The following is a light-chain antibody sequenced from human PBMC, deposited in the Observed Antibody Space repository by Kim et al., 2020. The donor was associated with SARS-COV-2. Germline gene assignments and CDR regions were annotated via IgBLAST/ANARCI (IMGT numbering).Light chain of an antibody. J-gene: IGLJ1*01. V-gene: IGLV6-57*03. CDR2: EDN. Sequence: KTVTFSCTRTRGSIAGNYVQWYQQRPGSAPTTVIYEDNQRPSGVPDRFSGSIDSSSNSASLTISRVRTEDEAEYYCQSYDSSALYVFGTGTKVTVL. CDR1: RGSIAGNY. CDR3: QSYDSSALYV.